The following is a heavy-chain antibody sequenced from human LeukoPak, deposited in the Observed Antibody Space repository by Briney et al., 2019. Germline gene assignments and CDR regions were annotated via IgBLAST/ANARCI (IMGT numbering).Heavy chain of an antibody. CDR3: ARAYYYGSGSYYGMDV. CDR2: IIPIFGTA. Sequence: SVKASCKASGGTFSSYAISWVRQAPGQGLEWMGGIIPIFGTANYAQKFQGRVTITADESTSTAYMELSSLRSEDTAVYYCARAYYYGSGSYYGMDVWGQGTTVTVSS. D-gene: IGHD3-10*01. V-gene: IGHV1-69*13. CDR1: GGTFSSYA. J-gene: IGHJ6*02.